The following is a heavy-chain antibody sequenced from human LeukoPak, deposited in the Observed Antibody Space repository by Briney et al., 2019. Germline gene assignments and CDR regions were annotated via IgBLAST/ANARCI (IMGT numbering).Heavy chain of an antibody. Sequence: ASVKVSCKTSGGTFNSYAISWVRQAPGQGLEWMGGITAIFRTTNYAQKFQGRVTITADESMSTVYMELSSLRSEDTAVYYCARGSANRREYYFDYWGQGALVTVSS. CDR3: ARGSANRREYYFDY. J-gene: IGHJ4*02. V-gene: IGHV1-69*13. D-gene: IGHD1-14*01. CDR1: GGTFNSYA. CDR2: ITAIFRTT.